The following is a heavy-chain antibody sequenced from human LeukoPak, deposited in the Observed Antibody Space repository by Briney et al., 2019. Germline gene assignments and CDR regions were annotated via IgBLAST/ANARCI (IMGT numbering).Heavy chain of an antibody. Sequence: GGSLRLSCAASGFTFSSYGMHWVRQAPGKGLEWVAVISYDGSNKYYADSVKGRFTISRDNSKNTLYLQMSSLRAEDTAVYYCAREYVDIVSTIYFDYWGQGTLVSVSS. CDR3: AREYVDIVSTIYFDY. J-gene: IGHJ4*02. V-gene: IGHV3-30*03. D-gene: IGHD5/OR15-5a*01. CDR1: GFTFSSYG. CDR2: ISYDGSNK.